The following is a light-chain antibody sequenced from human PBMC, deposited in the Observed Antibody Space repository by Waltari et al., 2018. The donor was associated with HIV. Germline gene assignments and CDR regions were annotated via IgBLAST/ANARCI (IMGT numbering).Light chain of an antibody. Sequence: NFMLTHPHPVSESPGKTVTISCTGRSGSIASNYVQRYQQRPGSAPTTVIYEDRQRPSGVPYRFSGSIDSSSNSAYLTISGLKTEDEADYYCQSYDTSSHVVFGGGTKLTVL. CDR3: QSYDTSSHVV. J-gene: IGLJ2*01. V-gene: IGLV6-57*02. CDR2: EDR. CDR1: SGSIASNY.